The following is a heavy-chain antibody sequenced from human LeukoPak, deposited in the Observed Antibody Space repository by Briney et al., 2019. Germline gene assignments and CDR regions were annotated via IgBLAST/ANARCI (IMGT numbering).Heavy chain of an antibody. CDR2: IYSADSA. J-gene: IGHJ4*02. CDR3: AREVGGGATSYFDY. CDR1: GFTVSRNY. D-gene: IGHD1-26*01. V-gene: IGHV3-53*01. Sequence: GGSLRLSCAASGFTVSRNYMSWVRQAPGKGLEWVSVIYSADSAYYADSVRGRFTISRDNSKNTLYLQMNSLRADDTAVYYCAREVGGGATSYFDYWGQGTLVTVPS.